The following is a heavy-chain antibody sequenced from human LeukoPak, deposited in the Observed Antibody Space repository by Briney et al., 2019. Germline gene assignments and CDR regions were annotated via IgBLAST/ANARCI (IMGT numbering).Heavy chain of an antibody. CDR3: VRGGDGDRRDFDF. D-gene: IGHD5-24*01. CDR2: INPNSGDP. V-gene: IGHV1-2*02. Sequence: ASVKVSCKASGYAFTAYYLHWVRQATGQGLEWMGWINPNSGDPNYAQNFQGRVTMTRDTSGSTVYMDLNRLRSDDTALYYCVRGGDGDRRDFDFWGQGTLVTVSS. J-gene: IGHJ4*02. CDR1: GYAFTAYY.